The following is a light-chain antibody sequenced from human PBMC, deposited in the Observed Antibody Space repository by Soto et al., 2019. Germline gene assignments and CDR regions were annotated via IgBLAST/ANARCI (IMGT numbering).Light chain of an antibody. Sequence: QSALTQPPSASGSPGQSVTISCTGTSSDVGGYNYVSWYQQHPGKAPKLMIYEVTKRPSGVPDRFSGSKSGNTASLTVSGLQAEDEADYYCSSSVGYTNWVFGGGTKVTVL. CDR1: SSDVGGYNY. J-gene: IGLJ3*02. CDR3: SSSVGYTNWV. V-gene: IGLV2-8*01. CDR2: EVT.